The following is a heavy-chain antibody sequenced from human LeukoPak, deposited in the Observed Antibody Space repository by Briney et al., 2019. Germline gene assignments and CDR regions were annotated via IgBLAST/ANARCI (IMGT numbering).Heavy chain of an antibody. J-gene: IGHJ6*03. V-gene: IGHV3-74*01. CDR1: GFTFSSYW. CDR2: INSDGSST. D-gene: IGHD3-10*01. Sequence: GGSLRLSCAASGFTFSSYWMHWVRQAPGKGLVWVSRINSDGSSTSYADSVKDRFTISRDNAKNTLYLQMNSLRAEDTAVYYCSSGSPYYYYYMDVWGKGTTVTVSS. CDR3: SSGSPYYYYYMDV.